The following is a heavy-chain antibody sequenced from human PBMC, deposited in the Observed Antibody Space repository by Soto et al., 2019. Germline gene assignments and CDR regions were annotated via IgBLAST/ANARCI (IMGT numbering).Heavy chain of an antibody. CDR3: AKSLDIHYKNWFDP. D-gene: IGHD4-4*01. Sequence: GGSLRLSYAASGFTFGTLAKSWVRQTPGKGLEWISIISRAGTRTHYADSVKGRFTISRDNSKNTLYLDMNSLRAEDTAVYYCAKSLDIHYKNWFDPWGQGTLVTVSS. CDR1: GFTFGTLA. J-gene: IGHJ5*02. CDR2: ISRAGTRT. V-gene: IGHV3-23*01.